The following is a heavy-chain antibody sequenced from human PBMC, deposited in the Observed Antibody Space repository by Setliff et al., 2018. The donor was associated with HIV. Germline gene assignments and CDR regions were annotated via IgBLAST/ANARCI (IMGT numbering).Heavy chain of an antibody. CDR1: GFRFTTYW. Sequence: GGSLRLSCAASGFRFTTYWMSWVRQAPGKGLEWLAFIRYDGTYKYYADSLKGRFTISRDNSKNTLYLQMNSLRADDTAVYYCAKGGLDSVFQSFDYWGQGTLVTVSS. CDR3: AKGGLDSVFQSFDY. V-gene: IGHV3-30*02. CDR2: IRYDGTYK. J-gene: IGHJ4*02. D-gene: IGHD2-21*01.